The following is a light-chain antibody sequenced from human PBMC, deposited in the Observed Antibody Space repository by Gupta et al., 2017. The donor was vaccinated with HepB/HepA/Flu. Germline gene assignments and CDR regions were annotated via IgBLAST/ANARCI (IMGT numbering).Light chain of an antibody. Sequence: DIQITQSPSSLSASVGDRVTITCRASQSIRNYLNWYQHKPGKAPKLLIYSASTLQNEVPSRFSGSGSGTEFTLTISSLQPEDFAAYYCQQCLTTPITFGQGTRL. V-gene: IGKV1-39*01. CDR3: QQCLTTPIT. CDR1: QSIRNY. CDR2: SAS. J-gene: IGKJ5*01.